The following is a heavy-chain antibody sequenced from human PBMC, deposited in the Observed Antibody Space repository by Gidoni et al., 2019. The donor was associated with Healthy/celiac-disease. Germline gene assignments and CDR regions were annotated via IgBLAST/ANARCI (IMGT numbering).Heavy chain of an antibody. Sequence: VQLVESGGGVVQPGRSLSLPLPASGFTFSSYGMHWVRQAPGKGLEWVAVISYDGSNKYYADSVKGRFTISRDNSKNTLYLQMNSLRAEDTAVYYCAKAPIVVVPAAINWGQGTLVTVSS. CDR1: GFTFSSYG. CDR3: AKAPIVVVPAAIN. J-gene: IGHJ4*02. V-gene: IGHV3-30*18. CDR2: ISYDGSNK. D-gene: IGHD2-2*01.